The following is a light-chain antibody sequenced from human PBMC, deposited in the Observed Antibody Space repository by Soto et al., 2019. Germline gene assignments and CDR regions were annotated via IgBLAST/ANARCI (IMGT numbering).Light chain of an antibody. CDR1: RSDVGVYNY. CDR2: EVS. J-gene: IGLJ3*02. V-gene: IGLV2-14*01. CDR3: SSYTSSSTWV. Sequence: QSVLAQPASVFGSPGQAITMSCTGTRSDVGVYNYVSWYQQHPGKAPKLMIYEVSNRPSGVSNRFSGSKSGNTASLTISGLQAEDEADYYCSSYTSSSTWVFGGGTKVTVL.